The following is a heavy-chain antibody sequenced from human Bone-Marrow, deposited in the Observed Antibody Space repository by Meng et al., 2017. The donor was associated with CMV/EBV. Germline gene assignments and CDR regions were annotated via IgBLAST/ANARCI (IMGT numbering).Heavy chain of an antibody. CDR2: ISSTSNYI. D-gene: IGHD2-2*02. J-gene: IGHJ6*02. CDR1: GFTFRSYS. CDR3: ARDQMVRNCTSGICYNYYYGLNV. Sequence: GESLKISCAASGFTFRSYSMNWVRQAPGKGLEWVSSISSTSNYIYYADSVKGRVTISRDNAKNSLFLQMNSLRAEDTAVYYCARDQMVRNCTSGICYNYYYGLNVWGQGPT. V-gene: IGHV3-21*01.